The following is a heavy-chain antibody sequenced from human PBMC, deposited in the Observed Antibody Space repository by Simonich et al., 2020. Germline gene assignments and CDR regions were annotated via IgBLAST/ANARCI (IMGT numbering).Heavy chain of an antibody. J-gene: IGHJ4*02. CDR2: ISWNSGSI. CDR1: GFTFDDYA. V-gene: IGHV3-9*01. Sequence: EVQLVESGGGWVQPGRSLRLSCAASGFTFDDYALHWVRQAPGNGLCGVSGISWNSGSIGYADSVKGRFTISRDNAKNSLYLQMNSLRAEDTALDYCAKDSGYCSGGSCYYFDYWGQGTLVTVSS. CDR3: AKDSGYCSGGSCYYFDY. D-gene: IGHD2-15*01.